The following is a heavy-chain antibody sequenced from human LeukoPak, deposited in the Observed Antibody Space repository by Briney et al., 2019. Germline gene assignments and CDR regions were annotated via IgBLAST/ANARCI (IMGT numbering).Heavy chain of an antibody. CDR2: ISWNSGSI. D-gene: IGHD2-2*02. V-gene: IGHV3-9*01. CDR3: AKGGCRSTSCYIDY. J-gene: IGHJ4*02. Sequence: GRSLRLSCAASGFTFDDYGMHWVRQAPGKGLEWVSGISWNSGSIVYADSVKGRFTISRDNAENSLYLQMNSLRAEDTALYYCAKGGCRSTSCYIDYWGQGTLVTVSS. CDR1: GFTFDDYG.